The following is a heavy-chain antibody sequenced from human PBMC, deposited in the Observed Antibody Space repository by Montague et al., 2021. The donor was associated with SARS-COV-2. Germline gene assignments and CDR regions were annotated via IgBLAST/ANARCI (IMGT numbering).Heavy chain of an antibody. J-gene: IGHJ4*02. Sequence: PALVKPTQTLTLTCTFSGFSLSTPNVGVAWIRQPPGKALEWLAVXYSXGDKRYSPSLQRRLTITKGTSRNQVVLSLTNVDPLDTATYYCAHLIRYYDIFTGIPFDDWGQGTQVTVSS. CDR1: GFSLSTPNVG. D-gene: IGHD3-9*01. V-gene: IGHV2-5*01. CDR3: AHLIRYYDIFTGIPFDD. CDR2: XYSXGDK.